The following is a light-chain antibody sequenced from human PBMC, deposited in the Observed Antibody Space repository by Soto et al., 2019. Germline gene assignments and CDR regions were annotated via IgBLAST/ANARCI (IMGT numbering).Light chain of an antibody. CDR2: LGS. J-gene: IGKJ4*01. Sequence: EIVLTQSPLSLPVTPGEPASISCRSSQNLLHSNGYNYLNWYLQKPGQSPQLLIYLGSNRASGVPDRVSGSGSGTDFTLTINRGEAEDVGLYFCAQGLATPFTFGGGTKVEIK. CDR3: AQGLATPFT. CDR1: QNLLHSNGYNY. V-gene: IGKV2-28*01.